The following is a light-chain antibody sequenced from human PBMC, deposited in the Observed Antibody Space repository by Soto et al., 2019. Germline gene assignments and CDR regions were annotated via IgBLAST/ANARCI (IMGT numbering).Light chain of an antibody. CDR1: SSNIGSNT. J-gene: IGLJ2*01. V-gene: IGLV1-44*01. Sequence: QSAVSQPPSASGTPGQRVTISCSGGSSNIGSNTVSWYQQLPGTAPKLLIYTNSQRPSGVPDRFSGSKSGTSASLAISGLQSEDEADYYCAAWDDSLNGVVFGGGTKVTVL. CDR3: AAWDDSLNGVV. CDR2: TNS.